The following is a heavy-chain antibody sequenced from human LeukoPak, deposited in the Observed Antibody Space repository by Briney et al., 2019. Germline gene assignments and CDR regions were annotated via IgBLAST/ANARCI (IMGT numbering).Heavy chain of an antibody. Sequence: GGSLRLSCAASGFTFSSYWMSWVRQAPGKGLEWVSVIYSGGNTYYAESVKGRFTISRDSSKNTIYLQMNSLRAEDTAVYYCARDNAVPSDGMDVWGPGTTVTVSS. CDR3: ARDNAVPSDGMDV. CDR1: GFTFSSYW. CDR2: IYSGGNT. J-gene: IGHJ6*02. D-gene: IGHD2-8*01. V-gene: IGHV3-66*01.